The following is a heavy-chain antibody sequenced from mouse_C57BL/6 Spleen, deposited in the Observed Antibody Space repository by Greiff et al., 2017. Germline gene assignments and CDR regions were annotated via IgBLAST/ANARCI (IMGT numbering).Heavy chain of an antibody. CDR1: GYTFTSYW. D-gene: IGHD2-4*01. Sequence: QVQLQQPGAELVKPGASVKLSCTASGYTFTSYWMHWVKQRPGRGLEWIGRIDPNSGGTKSNEKFKSKVTLTVDKPSSAAYMQLSSLTAEDSAVYYCARSRDDYVPFAYWGQGTLVTVSA. V-gene: IGHV1-72*01. CDR2: IDPNSGGT. J-gene: IGHJ3*01. CDR3: ARSRDDYVPFAY.